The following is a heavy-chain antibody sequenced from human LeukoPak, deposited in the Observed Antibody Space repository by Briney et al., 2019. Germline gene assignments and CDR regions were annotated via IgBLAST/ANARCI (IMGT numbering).Heavy chain of an antibody. Sequence: SETLSLTCTVSGGSIRSYYWSWIRQPAGKGLEWIGRIYTSGSTDYNPSLKSRLIISVDTSKNQFSLKLNSVTAADTAVYYCARTTDGGYFDYWGQGTLVTVSS. CDR2: IYTSGST. CDR1: GGSIRSYY. D-gene: IGHD2/OR15-2a*01. CDR3: ARTTDGGYFDY. V-gene: IGHV4-4*07. J-gene: IGHJ4*02.